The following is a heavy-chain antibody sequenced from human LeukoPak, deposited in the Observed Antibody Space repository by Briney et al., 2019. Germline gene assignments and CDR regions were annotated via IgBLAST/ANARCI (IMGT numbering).Heavy chain of an antibody. Sequence: GGSLRLSCAASGFTFSSYSMNWVRQAPGKGLEWVSYISSSSSTIYYADSVKGRFTISRDNAKNSLYLQMNSLRAEDTAVYYCERDDTVLMVYDFDYWGQGTLVTVSS. CDR3: ERDDTVLMVYDFDY. V-gene: IGHV3-48*01. CDR1: GFTFSSYS. J-gene: IGHJ4*02. D-gene: IGHD2-8*01. CDR2: ISSSSSTI.